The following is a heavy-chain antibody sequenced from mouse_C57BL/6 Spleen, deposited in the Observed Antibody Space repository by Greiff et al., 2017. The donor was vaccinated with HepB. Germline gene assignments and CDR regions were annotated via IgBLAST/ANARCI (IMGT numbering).Heavy chain of an antibody. V-gene: IGHV1-80*01. J-gene: IGHJ4*01. CDR1: GYAFSSYW. Sequence: VQLQQSGAELVKPGASVKISCKASGYAFSSYWMNWVKQRPGKGLEWIGQIYPGDGDTNYNGKFKGKATLTADKSSSTAYMQLSSLTSEDSAVYVCARRGVITTVPHDMDYWGQGTSVTVSS. CDR3: ARRGVITTVPHDMDY. D-gene: IGHD1-1*01. CDR2: IYPGDGDT.